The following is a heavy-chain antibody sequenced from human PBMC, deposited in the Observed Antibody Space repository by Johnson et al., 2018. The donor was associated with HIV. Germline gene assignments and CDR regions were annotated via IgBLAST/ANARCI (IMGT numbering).Heavy chain of an antibody. V-gene: IGHV3-30-3*01. Sequence: QVQLVESGGGVVQPGRSLRLSCAASGFTFSSYAMHWVRQAPGKGLEWVAVISYDGSNKYYADSVKGRFTISRDNSKNTLYLQMKSLRAEDTSVYYCARVRAAAVSDAFDIWGQGTMVTVSS. J-gene: IGHJ3*02. D-gene: IGHD6-13*01. CDR2: ISYDGSNK. CDR1: GFTFSSYA. CDR3: ARVRAAAVSDAFDI.